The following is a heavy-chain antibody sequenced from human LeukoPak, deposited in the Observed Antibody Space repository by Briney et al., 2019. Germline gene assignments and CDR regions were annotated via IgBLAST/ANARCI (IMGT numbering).Heavy chain of an antibody. Sequence: ASVKLSCKVSGYTLTELSMHWVRQAPGKGLEWMGGFDPEDGETIYAQKFQGRVIMTEDTSTDTAYMELSSLRSEDTAVYDCATTRYYYDSSAPGHFDSWGQGTLVTVSS. CDR2: FDPEDGET. CDR3: ATTRYYYDSSAPGHFDS. V-gene: IGHV1-24*01. D-gene: IGHD3-22*01. CDR1: GYTLTELS. J-gene: IGHJ4*02.